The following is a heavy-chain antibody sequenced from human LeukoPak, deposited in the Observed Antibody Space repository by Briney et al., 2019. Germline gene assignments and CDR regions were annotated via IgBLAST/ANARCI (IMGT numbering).Heavy chain of an antibody. V-gene: IGHV1-18*01. Sequence: ASVKVSCKASGYTFTSYGISWVRQAPGQGLEWMGWISACNDNTNYAQKLQGRVTMTTDVSTSTAYMELRSLRSDDTAVYYCARGEYFEYIGVAGTIDYWGQGTLVTVSS. D-gene: IGHD6-19*01. J-gene: IGHJ4*02. CDR2: ISACNDNT. CDR3: ARGEYFEYIGVAGTIDY. CDR1: GYTFTSYG.